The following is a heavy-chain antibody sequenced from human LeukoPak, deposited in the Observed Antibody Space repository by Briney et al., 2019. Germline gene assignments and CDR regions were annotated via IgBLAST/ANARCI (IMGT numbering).Heavy chain of an antibody. CDR1: GGSISSGGYS. CDR3: ARDPITNNWFDP. J-gene: IGHJ5*02. Sequence: PSQTLSLTCAVSGGSISSGGYSWSWIRQPPGKGLEWIGSIYYSGSTYYNPSLKSRVTISVDTSKNQFSLKLSSVTAADTAVYYCARDPITNNWFDPWGQGTLVTVS. D-gene: IGHD3-10*01. V-gene: IGHV4-30-2*03. CDR2: IYYSGST.